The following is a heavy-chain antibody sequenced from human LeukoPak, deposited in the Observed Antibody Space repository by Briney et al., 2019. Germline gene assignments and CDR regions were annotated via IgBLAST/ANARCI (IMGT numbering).Heavy chain of an antibody. CDR2: IYTSGST. Sequence: SETLSLTCTVSGGSISSYYWSWIRQPAGKGLEWIGRIYTSGSTNYNPSLKSRVTMSVDTSKNQLSLKLSSVTAADTAVYYCARSGSSWHPFDYWGQGTLVTVSS. D-gene: IGHD6-13*01. CDR3: ARSGSSWHPFDY. CDR1: GGSISSYY. V-gene: IGHV4-4*07. J-gene: IGHJ4*02.